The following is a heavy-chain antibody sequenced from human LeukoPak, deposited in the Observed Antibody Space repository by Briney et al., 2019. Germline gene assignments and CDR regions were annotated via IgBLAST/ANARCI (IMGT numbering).Heavy chain of an antibody. J-gene: IGHJ3*02. CDR1: GDSISNLNYY. D-gene: IGHD3-10*01. CDR3: ARDPVYGSGSYINYYAFDI. V-gene: IGHV4-61*02. Sequence: PSETLSLTCTVSGDSISNLNYYWSWIRQPAGKGLEWIGRIYASGSTNYNPSLKSRVTISVDTSKNQFSLKLSSVTAADTAVYYCARDPVYGSGSYINYYAFDIWGQGTMVTVSS. CDR2: IYASGST.